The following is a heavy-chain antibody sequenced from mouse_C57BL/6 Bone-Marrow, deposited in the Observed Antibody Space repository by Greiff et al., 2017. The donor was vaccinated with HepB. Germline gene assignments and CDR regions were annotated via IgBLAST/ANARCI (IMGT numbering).Heavy chain of an antibody. J-gene: IGHJ4*01. V-gene: IGHV1-72*01. CDR3: ARGRPLYAMDY. Sequence: QVQLKQPGAELVKPGASVKLSCKASGYTFTSYWMHWVKQRPGRGLEWIGRIDPNSGGTKYNEKFKSKATLTVDKPSITAYMQLSSLTSEDSAVYYCARGRPLYAMDYWGQGTSVTVSS. CDR2: IDPNSGGT. D-gene: IGHD6-1*01. CDR1: GYTFTSYW.